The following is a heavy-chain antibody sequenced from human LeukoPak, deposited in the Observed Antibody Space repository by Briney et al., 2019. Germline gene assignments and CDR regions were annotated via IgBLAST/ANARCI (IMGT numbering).Heavy chain of an antibody. CDR1: GGSISSSSYY. D-gene: IGHD5-18*01. CDR2: IYYSGST. J-gene: IGHJ5*02. Sequence: MSSETLSLTCTVSGGSISSSSYYWGWIRQPPGKGLEWIGSIYYSGSTYYNPSLKSRVTISVDTSKNQFSLKLSSVTAADTAVYYCAREGTGYSYGTYNWFDPWGQGTLVTVSS. V-gene: IGHV4-39*07. CDR3: AREGTGYSYGTYNWFDP.